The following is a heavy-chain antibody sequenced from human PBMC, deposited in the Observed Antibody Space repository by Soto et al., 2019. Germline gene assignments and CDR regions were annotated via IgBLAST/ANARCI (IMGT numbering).Heavy chain of an antibody. Sequence: GGSLRLSCAASGFTFSSNCFTWVRQSPGKGLEYVSGISIGGDKTWHADSVKGRFTVSRDNSKNTVYLQMNSLRVDDTAVYYCAKWDGYGDHWGQGTLVTVSS. CDR1: GFTFSSNC. CDR2: ISIGGDKT. V-gene: IGHV3-23*01. D-gene: IGHD5-12*01. J-gene: IGHJ5*02. CDR3: AKWDGYGDH.